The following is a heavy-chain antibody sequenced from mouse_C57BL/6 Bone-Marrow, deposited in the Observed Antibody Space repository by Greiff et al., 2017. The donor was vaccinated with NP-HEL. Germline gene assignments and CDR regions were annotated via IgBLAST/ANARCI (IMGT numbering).Heavy chain of an antibody. V-gene: IGHV1-26*01. D-gene: IGHD1-1*01. CDR1: GYTFTDYY. Sequence: EVQLQQSGPELVKPGASVKISCKASGYTFTDYYMNWVKQSHGKSLEWIGDINPDNGGTSYNQKFKGKATLTVDKSSSTAYMELRSLTSEDSAVYYGARGFITTVHWYFDVRGTGTTVTAAS. CDR2: INPDNGGT. J-gene: IGHJ1*03. CDR3: ARGFITTVHWYFDV.